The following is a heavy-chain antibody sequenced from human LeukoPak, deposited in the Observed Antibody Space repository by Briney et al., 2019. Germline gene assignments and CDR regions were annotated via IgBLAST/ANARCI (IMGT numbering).Heavy chain of an antibody. D-gene: IGHD1-26*01. CDR2: IDKHGNGK. J-gene: IGHJ4*02. CDR1: GFTFSISW. V-gene: IGHV3-7*01. CDR3: ARDAGWGYYDL. Sequence: GGSLRLSCVASGFTFSISWVTWVRQTPGKGLEWVANIDKHGNGKYYVDSVKGRFAISRDYATNSVFLQMNSLRAEDTSVYYCARDAGWGYYDLWGQGTPVTVSS.